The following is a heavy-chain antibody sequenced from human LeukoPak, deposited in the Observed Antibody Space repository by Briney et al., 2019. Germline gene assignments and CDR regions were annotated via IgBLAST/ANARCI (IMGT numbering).Heavy chain of an antibody. J-gene: IGHJ4*02. D-gene: IGHD5-12*01. CDR1: GFTFSSYA. CDR2: ISGSGGST. Sequence: GGSLRLSCAASGFTFSSYAMSWVRQAPGKGLEWVSAISGSGGSTYYADSVKGRFTISRDNSKSTLYLQMNSLRAEDTAVYYCAKTGRGYSGYDAYYFDYWGQGTLVTVSS. CDR3: AKTGRGYSGYDAYYFDY. V-gene: IGHV3-23*01.